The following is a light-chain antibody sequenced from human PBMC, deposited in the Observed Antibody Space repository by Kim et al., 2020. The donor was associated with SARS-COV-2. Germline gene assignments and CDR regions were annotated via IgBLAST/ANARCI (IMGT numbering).Light chain of an antibody. CDR3: QQYGTS. CDR2: GAS. V-gene: IGKV3-20*01. Sequence: EIVLTQSPGTLSLSPGERATLSCRASQSVSSNYLAWYQQTPGQAPRILIYGASNRATGIPDRFSGSGSGTDFTLTISRLEPEDFAVYYCQQYGTSFGQGTKVDIK. J-gene: IGKJ1*01. CDR1: QSVSSNY.